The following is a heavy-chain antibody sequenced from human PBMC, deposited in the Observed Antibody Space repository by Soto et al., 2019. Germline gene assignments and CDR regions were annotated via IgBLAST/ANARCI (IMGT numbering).Heavy chain of an antibody. J-gene: IGHJ3*02. CDR1: GLTFSDHH. V-gene: IGHV3-72*01. D-gene: IGHD2-15*01. Sequence: GGSLRLSCAASGLTFSDHHMDWVRQAPGKGLEWVGRIKKRADSYTTHYYADSVKGRFTTSRDNSKNTLYLQMNSLRAEDTAVYYCAKGDVVVAATPLLDAFDIWGQGTMVTVSS. CDR2: IKKRADSYTT. CDR3: AKGDVVVAATPLLDAFDI.